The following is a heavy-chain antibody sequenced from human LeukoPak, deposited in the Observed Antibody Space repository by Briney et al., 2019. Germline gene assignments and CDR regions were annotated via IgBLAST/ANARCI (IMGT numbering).Heavy chain of an antibody. CDR2: MNPNSGKT. D-gene: IGHD3-10*01. V-gene: IGHV1-8*02. Sequence: ASVKVSCKASGGTFSSFAINWVRQAVGQGFEWMGWMNPNSGKTGYAQKFQGRVTMTKSTSISTAYMELSSLTSEDTAVYYCASARGSYLISPKDDALDVWGQGTMVTVSS. J-gene: IGHJ3*01. CDR1: GGTFSSFA. CDR3: ASARGSYLISPKDDALDV.